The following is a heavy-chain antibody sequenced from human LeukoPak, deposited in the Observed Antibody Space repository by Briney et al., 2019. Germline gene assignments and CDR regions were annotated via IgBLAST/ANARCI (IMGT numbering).Heavy chain of an antibody. CDR2: IYHSGST. Sequence: SETLSLTCAVSGGSISSSNWWSWVRQPPGKGLEWIGEIYHSGSTNYNPSLKSRVTISVDKSKNQFSLKLSSVTAADTAVYYCARSSQYYDFWSGFDYWGQGTLVTVSS. D-gene: IGHD3-3*01. V-gene: IGHV4-4*02. CDR3: ARSSQYYDFWSGFDY. J-gene: IGHJ4*02. CDR1: GGSISSSNW.